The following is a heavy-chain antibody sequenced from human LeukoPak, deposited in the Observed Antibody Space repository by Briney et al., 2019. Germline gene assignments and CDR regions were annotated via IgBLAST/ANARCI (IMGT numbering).Heavy chain of an antibody. CDR2: IIPILGIA. V-gene: IGHV1-69*04. CDR3: AISGRSTDYGDYPSFDY. CDR1: GGTFSSYA. J-gene: IGHJ4*02. Sequence: SVKVSCKASGGTFSSYAISRVRQAPGQGLEWMGRIIPILGIANYAQKFQGRVTITADKSTSTAYMELSSLRSEDTAVYYCAISGRSTDYGDYPSFDYWGQGTLVTVSS. D-gene: IGHD4-17*01.